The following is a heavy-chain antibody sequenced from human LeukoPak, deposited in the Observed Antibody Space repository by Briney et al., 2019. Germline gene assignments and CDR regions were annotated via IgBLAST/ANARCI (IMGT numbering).Heavy chain of an antibody. D-gene: IGHD1-1*01. J-gene: IGHJ4*02. CDR2: ISGSGGSK. Sequence: GGSLRLSCAASGFTFSSYAMSWVRQAPGKGLEWVSAISGSGGSKYYADSVKGRFTISRDNSKNTLYLKMNNLRAEDTAVYYCAKDSAAVTTHDRFRSGASNWYFDYWGQGTLVTVSS. CDR1: GFTFSSYA. CDR3: AKDSAAVTTHDRFRSGASNWYFDY. V-gene: IGHV3-23*01.